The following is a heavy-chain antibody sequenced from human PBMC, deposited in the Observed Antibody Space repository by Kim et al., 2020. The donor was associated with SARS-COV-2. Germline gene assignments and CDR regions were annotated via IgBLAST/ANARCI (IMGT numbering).Heavy chain of an antibody. Sequence: SETLSLTCAVYGGSFSGYYWSWIRQPPGKGLEWIGEINHSGSTNYNPSLKSRVTISVDTSKNQFSLKLSSVTAADTAVYYCARVGLTSGWYFIRGRGFDYWGQGTLVTVSS. CDR2: INHSGST. V-gene: IGHV4-34*01. D-gene: IGHD6-19*01. J-gene: IGHJ4*02. CDR1: GGSFSGYY. CDR3: ARVGLTSGWYFIRGRGFDY.